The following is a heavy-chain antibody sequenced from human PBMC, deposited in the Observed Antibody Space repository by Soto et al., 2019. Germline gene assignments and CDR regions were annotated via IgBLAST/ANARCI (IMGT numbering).Heavy chain of an antibody. Sequence: GGSLRLSCAASGFTVSNNYMSWVRQAPGKGLEWVSVIYTGGSTYYADSVRGRFTISRDSSKNTLYLQMNSLRAEDTAMYYCARGLPSYDSSGSIAVYWGQGTLVTVSS. V-gene: IGHV3-53*01. CDR2: IYTGGST. CDR1: GFTVSNNY. J-gene: IGHJ4*02. CDR3: ARGLPSYDSSGSIAVY. D-gene: IGHD3-22*01.